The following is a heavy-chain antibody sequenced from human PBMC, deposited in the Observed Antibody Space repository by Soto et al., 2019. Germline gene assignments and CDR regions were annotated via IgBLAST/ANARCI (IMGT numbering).Heavy chain of an antibody. CDR1: GFSFSDFY. D-gene: IGHD6-13*01. J-gene: IGHJ4*02. CDR2: ISSSGSHT. V-gene: IGHV3-11*06. Sequence: GGSLRLSCAASGFSFSDFYMSWIRQAPGKGLEWISYISSSGSHTTYADSVKGRFTISRDNAKNSVYLQMNSLRAEDTAVYYCARVGSTSAAGVLDYWGLGTLVTVSS. CDR3: ARVGSTSAAGVLDY.